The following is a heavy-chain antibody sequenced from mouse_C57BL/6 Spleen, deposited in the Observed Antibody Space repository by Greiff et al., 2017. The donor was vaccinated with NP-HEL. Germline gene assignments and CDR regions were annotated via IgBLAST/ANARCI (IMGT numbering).Heavy chain of an antibody. J-gene: IGHJ3*01. D-gene: IGHD4-1*01. Sequence: EVKLVESGGDLVKPGGSLKLSCAASGFTFSSYGMSWVRQTPDKRLEWVATISSGGSYTYYPDSVKGRFTISRDNAKNTLYLQMSSLKSEDTAMYYCASQLTGTGWFAYWGQGTLVTVSA. CDR3: ASQLTGTGWFAY. CDR2: ISSGGSYT. V-gene: IGHV5-6*01. CDR1: GFTFSSYG.